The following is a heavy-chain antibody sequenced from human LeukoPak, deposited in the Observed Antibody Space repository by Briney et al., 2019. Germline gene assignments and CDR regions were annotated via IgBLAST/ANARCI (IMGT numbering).Heavy chain of an antibody. CDR2: ISAYNGNT. J-gene: IGHJ4*02. D-gene: IGHD5-18*01. Sequence: ASVKVSCKASGYTFTSYGISWVRQAPGQGLEWMGWISAYNGNTNYAQKFQGRVTITADESTSTAYMELSSLRSEDTAVYYCAVLDTAMVEGGVDYWGQGTLVTVSS. CDR3: AVLDTAMVEGGVDY. V-gene: IGHV1-18*01. CDR1: GYTFTSYG.